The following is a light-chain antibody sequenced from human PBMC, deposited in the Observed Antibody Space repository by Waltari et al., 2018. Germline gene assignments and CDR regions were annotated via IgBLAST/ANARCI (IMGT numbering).Light chain of an antibody. CDR3: QHHNEWLWT. Sequence: RELTQSPATLSLSPGERATLSCRASQNVSTNLAWFQQKPGQTPRLLIYGASTRATDIPARFSGSGSGTDFTLTINSLQSEDFAVYYCQHHNEWLWTFGQGTKVEL. V-gene: IGKV3-15*01. CDR1: QNVSTN. J-gene: IGKJ1*01. CDR2: GAS.